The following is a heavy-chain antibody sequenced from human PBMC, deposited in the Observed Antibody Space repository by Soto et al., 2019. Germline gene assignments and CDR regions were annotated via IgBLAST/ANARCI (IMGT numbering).Heavy chain of an antibody. J-gene: IGHJ4*02. CDR3: ARGYSGYDPFDY. Sequence: PSETLSLTCAVYGGSFSGYYWGWIRQPPGKGLEWIGEINHSGSTNYNPSLKSRVTTSLDTSKNQFSLKLSSVTAADTAVYYCARGYSGYDPFDYWGQGTLVTVSS. CDR1: GGSFSGYY. D-gene: IGHD5-12*01. V-gene: IGHV4-34*01. CDR2: INHSGST.